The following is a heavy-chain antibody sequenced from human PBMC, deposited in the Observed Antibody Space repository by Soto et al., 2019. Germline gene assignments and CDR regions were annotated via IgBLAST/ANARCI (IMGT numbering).Heavy chain of an antibody. CDR2: IIPIFGTA. Sequence: QVQLVQSGAEVKKPGSSVKVSCRASGGTFNNYVINWVRQAPGQGLEWMAGIIPIFGTANYAQKFQGRVTITADKSTSTAYMELNSLRSEGTAVYYCAGRCDGTNCIGHFDYWGQGTLVTVSS. V-gene: IGHV1-69*06. CDR1: GGTFNNYV. CDR3: AGRCDGTNCIGHFDY. J-gene: IGHJ4*02. D-gene: IGHD2-2*01.